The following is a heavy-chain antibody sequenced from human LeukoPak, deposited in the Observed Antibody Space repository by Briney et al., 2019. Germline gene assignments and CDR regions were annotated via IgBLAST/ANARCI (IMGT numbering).Heavy chain of an antibody. J-gene: IGHJ4*03. V-gene: IGHV3-23*01. Sequence: GGSLRLSCVASGYIFRDYWMSWVRQAPGRGLEWVSTINIGGDNVYYADSVKGRFTISRDDSQNTVFLQLNSLRAEDTALYYCANHDSRTYDAWGQGTLVTVSS. CDR3: ANHDSRTYDA. D-gene: IGHD1-1*01. CDR1: GYIFRDYW. CDR2: INIGGDNV.